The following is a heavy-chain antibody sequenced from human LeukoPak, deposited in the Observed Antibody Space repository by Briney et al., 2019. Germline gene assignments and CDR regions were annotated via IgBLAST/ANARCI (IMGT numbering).Heavy chain of an antibody. V-gene: IGHV3-11*01. CDR2: TNTAGNTI. D-gene: IGHD3-22*01. Sequence: GGSLRLSCAASGFTFRDYFMSWIRQAPGNGLEWVAYTNTAGNTIYYADSMKGRFTISRDNAKNSLYLQMNTLRAEDTAVYYCARATYDSSAVDAFDIWGQGTMVTVS. CDR3: ARATYDSSAVDAFDI. CDR1: GFTFRDYF. J-gene: IGHJ3*02.